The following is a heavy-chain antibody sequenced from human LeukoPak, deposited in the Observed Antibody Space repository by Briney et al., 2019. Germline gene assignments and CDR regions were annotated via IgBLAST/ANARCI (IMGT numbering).Heavy chain of an antibody. D-gene: IGHD3-16*01. V-gene: IGHV4-34*01. CDR3: ARVRWGGLYYFDY. CDR2: INHSGST. Sequence: SETLSLTCAVYGGSFSGYYWSWLRQPPGKGLEWIGEINHSGSTNYNPSLKSRVTISVDTSKNQFSLKLSSVTAADTAVYYCARVRWGGLYYFDYWGRGTLVTVSS. J-gene: IGHJ4*02. CDR1: GGSFSGYY.